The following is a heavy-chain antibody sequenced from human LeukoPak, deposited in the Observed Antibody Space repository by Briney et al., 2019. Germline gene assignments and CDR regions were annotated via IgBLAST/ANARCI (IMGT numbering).Heavy chain of an antibody. Sequence: QPGGSLRLSCAASGFTFSSYWMSWVRQAPGKGLEWVANIKQDGSEKYYVDSVKGRFTISRDDAKNSLYLQMNSLRAEDTAVYYCARDEGSGSYYPRAHAVADYWGQGTLVTVSS. CDR2: IKQDGSEK. D-gene: IGHD3-10*01. CDR3: ARDEGSGSYYPRAHAVADY. V-gene: IGHV3-7*01. J-gene: IGHJ4*02. CDR1: GFTFSSYW.